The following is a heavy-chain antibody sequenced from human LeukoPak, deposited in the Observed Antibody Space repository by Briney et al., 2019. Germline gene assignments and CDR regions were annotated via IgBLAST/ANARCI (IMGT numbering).Heavy chain of an antibody. J-gene: IGHJ3*02. V-gene: IGHV4-59*01. D-gene: IGHD3-3*01. Sequence: KPSETLSLTCTVSGGSISSYYWSWIRQPPGKGLEWIGYIYYSGSTNYNPSLKSRVTISVDTSKNQSSLKLSSVTAADTAVYYCARGVTIFGVVTPPYDAFDIWGQETMVTVSS. CDR1: GGSISSYY. CDR2: IYYSGST. CDR3: ARGVTIFGVVTPPYDAFDI.